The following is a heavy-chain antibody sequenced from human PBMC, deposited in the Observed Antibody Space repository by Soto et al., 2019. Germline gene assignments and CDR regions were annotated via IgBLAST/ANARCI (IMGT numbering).Heavy chain of an antibody. Sequence: QVQLVQSGAEVKNPGASVRLSCKASGYSFTSYNIHWVRQAPGQGLEWMGIINPSFGGTTYAQNFQGRVTMTRVTSTATVYMELTSLRSEDTAMYYCARVWSKLWPPNYGMDVWGQGTTVTVSS. CDR3: ARVWSKLWPPNYGMDV. V-gene: IGHV1-46*01. CDR2: INPSFGGT. CDR1: GYSFTSYN. D-gene: IGHD3-10*01. J-gene: IGHJ6*02.